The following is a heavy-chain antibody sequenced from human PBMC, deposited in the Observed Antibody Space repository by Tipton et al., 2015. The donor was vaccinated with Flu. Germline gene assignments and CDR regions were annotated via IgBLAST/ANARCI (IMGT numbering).Heavy chain of an antibody. V-gene: IGHV4-4*02. CDR3: ARRDYSNYVSDPKSWFDP. CDR2: VSRTGST. CDR1: GFSFSSHW. D-gene: IGHD4-11*01. J-gene: IGHJ5*02. Sequence: SLRLSCAASGFSFSSHWMNWVRQAPGKGLEWIGTVSRTGSTIYNPSLKSRVAISIDRSKNQFSLNLKSVTAGDMAVYYCARRDYSNYVSDPKSWFDPWGQGTLVAVSS.